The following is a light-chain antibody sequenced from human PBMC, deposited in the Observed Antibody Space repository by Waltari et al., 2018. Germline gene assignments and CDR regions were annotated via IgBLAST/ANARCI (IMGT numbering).Light chain of an antibody. V-gene: IGKV1-39*01. Sequence: DIQMTQSPSSLSTSVGDRVTIPCRSSHSISSYLNCYQQKPGKAPKLLIYAASSLQSGVPSRFSGSGSGTDFTLTISSLQPEDFATYYCQQSYSTPLTFGGGTKVEIK. CDR2: AAS. J-gene: IGKJ4*01. CDR1: HSISSY. CDR3: QQSYSTPLT.